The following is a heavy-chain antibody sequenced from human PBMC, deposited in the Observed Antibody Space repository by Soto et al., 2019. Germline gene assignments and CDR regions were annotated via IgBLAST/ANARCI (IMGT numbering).Heavy chain of an antibody. Sequence: ASVKVSCKASGGTFSSYAISWVRQAPGQGLEWMGGIIPIFGTANYAQKFQGRVTITADKSTSTAYMELSSLRSEDTAVYYCAPTPVRQSRQGGCSSTSCQYYYYGMDVWGQGTTVTVSS. V-gene: IGHV1-69*06. D-gene: IGHD2-2*01. CDR1: GGTFSSYA. CDR3: APTPVRQSRQGGCSSTSCQYYYYGMDV. CDR2: IIPIFGTA. J-gene: IGHJ6*02.